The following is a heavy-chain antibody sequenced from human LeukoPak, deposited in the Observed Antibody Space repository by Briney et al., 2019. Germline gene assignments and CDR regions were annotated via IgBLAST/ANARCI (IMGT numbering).Heavy chain of an antibody. Sequence: SVKVSCRASGGTFSSYAISWVRQAPGRGLEWMGGIIPIFGTANYAQKFQGRVTITADESTSTAYMELSSLRSEDTAVYYCARERYCSSTSCYRAYYFDYWGQGTLVTVSS. CDR1: GGTFSSYA. CDR2: IIPIFGTA. D-gene: IGHD2-2*01. CDR3: ARERYCSSTSCYRAYYFDY. V-gene: IGHV1-69*13. J-gene: IGHJ4*02.